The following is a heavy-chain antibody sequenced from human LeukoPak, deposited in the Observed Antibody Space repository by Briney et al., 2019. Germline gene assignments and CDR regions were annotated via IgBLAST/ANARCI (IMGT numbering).Heavy chain of an antibody. CDR2: IYPSGST. CDR3: AREVMTTVISYYFDY. D-gene: IGHD4-17*01. V-gene: IGHV4-4*07. CDR1: GGSLSRYY. J-gene: IGHJ4*02. Sequence: PSETLSLTCTVSGGSLSRYYWSWIRQPAGEGLEWMGRIYPSGSTNYSPSLKNRVTMSVGTSKDQFSLSLRSVTAADTAVYYCAREVMTTVISYYFDYWGQGTLVTVSS.